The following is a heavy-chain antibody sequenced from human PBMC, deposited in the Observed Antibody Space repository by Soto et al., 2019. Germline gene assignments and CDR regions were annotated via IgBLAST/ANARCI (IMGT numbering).Heavy chain of an antibody. Sequence: GGSLRLSCAASGFTFSNAWMNWVRQAPGKGLEWVGRIKSKTDGGTTDYAAPVKGRFTISRDDSKNTLYLQMNSLKTEDTAVYYCTTDGTSHFLYDSSGYYVPYYYYGMDVWGQGTTVTVSS. CDR3: TTDGTSHFLYDSSGYYVPYYYYGMDV. CDR2: IKSKTDGGTT. CDR1: GFTFSNAW. V-gene: IGHV3-15*07. D-gene: IGHD3-22*01. J-gene: IGHJ6*02.